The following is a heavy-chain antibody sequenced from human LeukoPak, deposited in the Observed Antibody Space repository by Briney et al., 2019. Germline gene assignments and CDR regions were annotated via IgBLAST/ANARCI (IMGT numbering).Heavy chain of an antibody. J-gene: IGHJ6*03. CDR2: IIPILGIA. CDR1: GGTFSSYA. V-gene: IGHV1-69*04. Sequence: ASVKVSCKASGGTFSSYAISWVRQASGQGLEWMGRIIPILGIANYAQKFQGRVTITADKSTSTAYMELSSLRSEDTAVYYCASLIAAADPYYYYYMDVWGKGTTVTVSS. CDR3: ASLIAAADPYYYYYMDV. D-gene: IGHD6-13*01.